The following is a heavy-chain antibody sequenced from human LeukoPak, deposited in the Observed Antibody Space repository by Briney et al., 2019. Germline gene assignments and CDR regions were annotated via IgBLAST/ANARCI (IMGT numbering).Heavy chain of an antibody. D-gene: IGHD3-16*01. V-gene: IGHV4-31*03. Sequence: PSQTLSLTCTVSGGSISSGGYYWSWIRQHPGKGLEWIGDVYYSGSTYHNPSLKSRVTISVDTSKNQFSLKLSSVTAADTAVYYCAREVGGDGDYFDYWSQGTLVTVSS. CDR1: GGSISSGGYY. CDR3: AREVGGDGDYFDY. CDR2: VYYSGST. J-gene: IGHJ4*02.